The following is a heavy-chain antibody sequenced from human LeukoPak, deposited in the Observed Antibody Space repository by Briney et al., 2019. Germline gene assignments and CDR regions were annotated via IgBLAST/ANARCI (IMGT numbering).Heavy chain of an antibody. J-gene: IGHJ6*02. D-gene: IGHD3-9*01. CDR1: GGSVSSGSYY. Sequence: SETLSLTCTVSGGSVSSGSYYWSWIRQPPGKGLEWIGYIYYSGSTNYNPSLKSRVTISVDTSKNQFSLKLSSVTAADTAVYYCARDQTVLRYFDWLGMDVWGHGTTVTVSS. V-gene: IGHV4-61*01. CDR2: IYYSGST. CDR3: ARDQTVLRYFDWLGMDV.